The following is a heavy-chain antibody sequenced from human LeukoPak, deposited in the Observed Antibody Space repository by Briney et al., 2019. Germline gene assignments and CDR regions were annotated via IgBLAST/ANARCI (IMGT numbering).Heavy chain of an antibody. Sequence: SETLSLTCAVYGGSFSGYYWSWIRQPPGKGLEWIGEINHSGSTNYNPSLKTRVTISVDTSKNQFSLKLSSVTAADTAVYYCARMPYGYGLDIWGQGTMVTVSS. CDR1: GGSFSGYY. CDR3: ARMPYGYGLDI. CDR2: INHSGST. D-gene: IGHD5-18*01. V-gene: IGHV4-34*01. J-gene: IGHJ3*02.